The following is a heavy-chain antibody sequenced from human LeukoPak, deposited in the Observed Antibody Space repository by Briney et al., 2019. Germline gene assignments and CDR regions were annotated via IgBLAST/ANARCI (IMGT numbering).Heavy chain of an antibody. J-gene: IGHJ6*03. Sequence: GGSLRLSCAASGFTVSSNYMSWVRQAPGKGLEWVSVIYSGGSTYYADSVKGRFTISRDNSKNTLYLQMNSLRAEDTAVYYCAKGGDSGGLEYYYYMDVWGKGTTVTVSS. CDR1: GFTVSSNY. D-gene: IGHD6-13*01. V-gene: IGHV3-66*01. CDR2: IYSGGST. CDR3: AKGGDSGGLEYYYYMDV.